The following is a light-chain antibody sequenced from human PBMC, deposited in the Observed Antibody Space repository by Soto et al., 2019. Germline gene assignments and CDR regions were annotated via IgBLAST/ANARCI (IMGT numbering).Light chain of an antibody. V-gene: IGKV1-17*03. Sequence: DIQMTQSPSAMSASVGDRVTISCRASQDIGNHLAWFQQKPGKVPQLLIYAASSLQTGVPSRFSGSGSGTDFTLTINSLQPEDFATYYCLQHDSFPPTFGQGTRLEIK. CDR1: QDIGNH. J-gene: IGKJ5*01. CDR3: LQHDSFPPT. CDR2: AAS.